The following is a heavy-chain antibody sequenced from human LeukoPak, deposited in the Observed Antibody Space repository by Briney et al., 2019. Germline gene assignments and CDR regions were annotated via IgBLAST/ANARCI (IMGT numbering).Heavy chain of an antibody. Sequence: ASVKVSCKASGGTFSSYAISWVRQAPGQGLEWMGGIIPIFGTANYAQKFQGRVTITADKSTSTAYMELSSLRFEDTAVYYCARKFLGSRGYYFDYWGPGTLVTVSS. CDR2: IIPIFGTA. CDR1: GGTFSSYA. J-gene: IGHJ4*02. V-gene: IGHV1-69*06. CDR3: ARKFLGSRGYYFDY. D-gene: IGHD3-10*01.